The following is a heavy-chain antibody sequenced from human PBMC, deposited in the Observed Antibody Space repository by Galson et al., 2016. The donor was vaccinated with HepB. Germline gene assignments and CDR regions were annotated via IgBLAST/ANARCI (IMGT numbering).Heavy chain of an antibody. V-gene: IGHV3-30-3*01. CDR2: ISNDGSNY. D-gene: IGHD3-16*01. J-gene: IGHJ4*02. CDR1: GLIFSTYA. Sequence: SLRLSCAASGLIFSTYAMHWVRQAPGKGLEWVAIISNDGSNYYSADSVKGRFTISRDNSKNTLYLYMNNLTAGDTAIYYCGKHGGFDYWGQGALVTVSS. CDR3: GKHGGFDY.